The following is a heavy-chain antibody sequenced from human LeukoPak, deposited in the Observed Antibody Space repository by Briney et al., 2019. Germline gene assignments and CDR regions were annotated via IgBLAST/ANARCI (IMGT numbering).Heavy chain of an antibody. Sequence: SETLSLTCTVSGGSISGYYWSWIRQPPGKGLEWLGYIYYSGSTYYNPSLKSRVTMSVDTSKNQFSLKLSSVTAADTAVYYCASFGVFQYLDYWGQGTLVTVSS. V-gene: IGHV4-59*12. J-gene: IGHJ4*02. CDR3: ASFGVFQYLDY. D-gene: IGHD2-8*01. CDR1: GGSISGYY. CDR2: IYYSGST.